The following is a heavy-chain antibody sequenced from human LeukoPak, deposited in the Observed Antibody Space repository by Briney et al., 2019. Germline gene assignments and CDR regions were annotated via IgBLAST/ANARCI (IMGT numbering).Heavy chain of an antibody. D-gene: IGHD4-17*01. CDR1: GFTFSSYA. Sequence: GGSLRLSCAASGFTFSSYAMHWVRQAPGKGLEWVALISYDGTNKYYADSVKGRFTISRDNSKNTLYLQMNSLSAEDTAVYYCASIPQSRPSDGDDDNYYYYGMDVWGQGTTVTVSS. CDR2: ISYDGTNK. V-gene: IGHV3-30-3*01. CDR3: ASIPQSRPSDGDDDNYYYYGMDV. J-gene: IGHJ6*02.